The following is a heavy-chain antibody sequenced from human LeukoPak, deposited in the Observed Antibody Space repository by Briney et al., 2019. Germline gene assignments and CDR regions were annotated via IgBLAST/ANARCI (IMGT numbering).Heavy chain of an antibody. CDR2: MEQSGTP. CDR3: ASRPFLYGFRTYFDN. Sequence: TSETLSLTCAVYGGSFSAFHWNWIRQSPAKGLEWLGEMEQSGTPRYNPSLQSRVTISVDKSKNQFSLNVRSVAAADTAVYYCASRPFLYGFRTYFDNWAQGTLVTVSS. CDR1: GGSFSAFH. V-gene: IGHV4-34*01. J-gene: IGHJ4*02. D-gene: IGHD3-10*01.